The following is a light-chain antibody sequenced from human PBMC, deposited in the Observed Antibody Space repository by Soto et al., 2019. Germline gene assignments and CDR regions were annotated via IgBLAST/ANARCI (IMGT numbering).Light chain of an antibody. Sequence: QSALTQPPSASGSLGQSVTISCTGTSSDVGAYNYVSWYQQHPGKAPKLMIYEVTRRPSGVPDRFSGSKSGNTASLNVSGLQAEDEADYYCTSYAGNLLFGGGTKLTVL. J-gene: IGLJ3*02. V-gene: IGLV2-8*01. CDR1: SSDVGAYNY. CDR2: EVT. CDR3: TSYAGNLL.